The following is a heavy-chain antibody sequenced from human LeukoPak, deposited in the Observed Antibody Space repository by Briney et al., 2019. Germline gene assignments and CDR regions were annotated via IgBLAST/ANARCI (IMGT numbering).Heavy chain of an antibody. CDR1: GFTFSSYG. J-gene: IGHJ4*02. D-gene: IGHD4-23*01. V-gene: IGHV3-7*01. Sequence: GGSLRLSCAASGFTFSSYGMHWVRQAPGKGPEWVANIKQDESEKYYVDSVKGRFTISRDNAKNSLYLQMNSLGAEDTAVYYCARGSVVTANNFDFWGQGTLVTVSS. CDR3: ARGSVVTANNFDF. CDR2: IKQDESEK.